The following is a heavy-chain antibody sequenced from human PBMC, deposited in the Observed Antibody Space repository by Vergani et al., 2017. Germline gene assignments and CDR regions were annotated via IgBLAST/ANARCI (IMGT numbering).Heavy chain of an antibody. CDR2: IYSGGST. V-gene: IGHV3-53*01. J-gene: IGHJ4*02. Sequence: EVQLVESGGGLVQPGRSLRLSCAASGFTVSSNYMSWVRQAPGKGLEWVSVIYSGGSTYYADSVKGRFTISRDNSKNTLYLQMNSLRAEDTAVYYCASDSSGYSAEVWGQGTLVTVSS. CDR3: ASDSSGYSAEV. CDR1: GFTVSSNY. D-gene: IGHD3-22*01.